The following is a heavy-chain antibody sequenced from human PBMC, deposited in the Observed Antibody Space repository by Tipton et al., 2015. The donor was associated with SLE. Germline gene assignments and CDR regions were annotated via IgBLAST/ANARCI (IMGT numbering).Heavy chain of an antibody. D-gene: IGHD6-13*01. CDR1: GFTFDDYG. J-gene: IGHJ3*02. CDR2: ISWNGGST. Sequence: SLRLSCAASGFTFDDYGMSWVRQAPGKGLEWVSGISWNGGSTRYTDSVKGRFTISRDNAKNSLYLQINSLRAEDTALYHCARQSSSMVSGAFDIWGQGTMVTVSS. CDR3: ARQSSSMVSGAFDI. V-gene: IGHV3-20*01.